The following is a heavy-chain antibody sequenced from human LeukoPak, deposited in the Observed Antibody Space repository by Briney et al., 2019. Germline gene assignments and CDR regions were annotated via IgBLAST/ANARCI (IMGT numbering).Heavy chain of an antibody. CDR3: AREGLERHLALDS. CDR1: GFSFSSHA. J-gene: IGHJ4*02. CDR2: IATSGT. D-gene: IGHD1-1*01. Sequence: GGSLRLSCGASGFSFSSHAMSWFRKPPGTGLEWLSSIATSGTYYTSSVKGRFTISRDDSKNMLFLQTNSLTAEDTAVYFCAREGLERHLALDSWGQGTLVTVSS. V-gene: IGHV3-23*01.